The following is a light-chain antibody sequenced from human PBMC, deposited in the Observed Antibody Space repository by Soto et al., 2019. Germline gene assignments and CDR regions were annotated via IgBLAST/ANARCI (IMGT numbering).Light chain of an antibody. CDR3: SSYTSTNFVI. Sequence: QSALTQPASVSGSPGQSITLSCTGSSGDIGDYKYVSWYNQHPGKAPKLMIYDVSNRPSGVSNRFSASKSGNTASLTISRLQAEDEADYYCSSYTSTNFVIFGGGTKVTVL. CDR2: DVS. V-gene: IGLV2-14*01. CDR1: SGDIGDYKY. J-gene: IGLJ2*01.